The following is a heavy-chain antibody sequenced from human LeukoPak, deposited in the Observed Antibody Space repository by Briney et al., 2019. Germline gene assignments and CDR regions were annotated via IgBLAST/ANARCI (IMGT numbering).Heavy chain of an antibody. J-gene: IGHJ4*02. CDR2: IWYDGSNK. CDR1: QFTFSNHG. CDR3: ARDRGVSYFDY. D-gene: IGHD3-10*01. Sequence: GGSLRVSCAASQFTFSNHGMHWVRQAPGKGLEWVAVIWYDGSNKYYADSVKGRFTISRDNSQNTLYLQMNSLRAEDTAVYYCARDRGVSYFDYWGQGTQVTVSS. V-gene: IGHV3-33*01.